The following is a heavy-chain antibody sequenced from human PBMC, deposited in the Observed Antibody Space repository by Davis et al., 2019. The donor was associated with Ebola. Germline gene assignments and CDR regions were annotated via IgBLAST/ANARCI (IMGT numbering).Heavy chain of an antibody. CDR1: GFAFSNAW. Sequence: PGGSLRLSCAVSGFAFSNAWMNWVRQAPGKGLEWVGRIKGKADGGTTDHAAPVKGRFTISREDSKNTLYLQMNSLKTEDTAVYYCTTVGGYIYGQRDYWGQGALVTVSS. V-gene: IGHV3-15*07. J-gene: IGHJ4*02. CDR2: IKGKADGGTT. D-gene: IGHD5-18*01. CDR3: TTVGGYIYGQRDY.